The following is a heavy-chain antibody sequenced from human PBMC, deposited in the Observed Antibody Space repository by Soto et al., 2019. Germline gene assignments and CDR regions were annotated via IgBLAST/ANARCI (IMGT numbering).Heavy chain of an antibody. Sequence: PGGSLRLSCAASGFTFSSYSMSWVRQAPGKWLEWVSGFRTGGDGGTTYYADSVKGRFTISRDNSKNTLFLQMNSLRPEDTAIYYCAKKVNSGPGSQYFDYWGQGXLVTVSS. CDR2: FRTGGDGGTT. J-gene: IGHJ4*02. CDR1: GFTFSSYS. D-gene: IGHD3-10*01. CDR3: AKKVNSGPGSQYFDY. V-gene: IGHV3-23*01.